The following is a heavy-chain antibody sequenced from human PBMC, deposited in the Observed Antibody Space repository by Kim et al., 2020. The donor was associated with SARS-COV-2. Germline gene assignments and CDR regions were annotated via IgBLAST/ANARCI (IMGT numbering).Heavy chain of an antibody. J-gene: IGHJ4*02. V-gene: IGHV3-11*01. Sequence: VKGQFTISRDNDKNSLFLQMNSLRPEDTAVYYCARDPISLEVATSLHFDYWGLGTLVTVSS. CDR3: ARDPISLEVATSLHFDY. D-gene: IGHD1-26*01.